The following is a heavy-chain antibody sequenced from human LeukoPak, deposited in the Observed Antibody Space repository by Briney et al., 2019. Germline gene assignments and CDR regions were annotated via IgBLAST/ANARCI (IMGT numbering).Heavy chain of an antibody. CDR3: ARRSTVAGRGRFDP. J-gene: IGHJ5*02. D-gene: IGHD6-19*01. CDR1: GASIRSSSYY. Sequence: SETLSLTCTVSGASIRSSSYYWGWIRQSPGKGLEWIASVHHSGSTYDNPSLKSRVTISVDTSKNQFSLKLTSVSAADTAVYYCARRSTVAGRGRFDPWGQGTLVTVSS. V-gene: IGHV4-39*01. CDR2: VHHSGST.